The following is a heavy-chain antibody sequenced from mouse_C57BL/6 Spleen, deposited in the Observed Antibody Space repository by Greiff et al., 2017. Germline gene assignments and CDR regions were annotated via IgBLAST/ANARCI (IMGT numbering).Heavy chain of an antibody. Sequence: VTLQQSGPELVKPGASVTISCKASGYAFSSSWMNWVKQRPGKGLEWIGRIYPGDGDTNYNGKFKGKATLTADKSSSTAYMQLSSLTSEDSAVYFCARSGEGGYWGQGTTLTVSS. CDR3: ARSGEGGY. CDR2: IYPGDGDT. V-gene: IGHV1-82*01. D-gene: IGHD3-1*01. CDR1: GYAFSSSW. J-gene: IGHJ2*01.